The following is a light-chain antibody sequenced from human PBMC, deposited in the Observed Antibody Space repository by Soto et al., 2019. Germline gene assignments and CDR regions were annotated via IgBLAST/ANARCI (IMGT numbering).Light chain of an antibody. J-gene: IGKJ2*01. CDR2: GAS. CDR3: QQYGGSPPYT. V-gene: IGKV3-20*01. CDR1: QSVSSSY. Sequence: IVLTQSPGTLSLSPGERATLSCRASQSVSSSYLAWDQQKPGQAPRLLIYGASSRATGIPDRFSGGGSGTDFTLTISRLEPEDFAVYYCQQYGGSPPYTFGQGTKLEIK.